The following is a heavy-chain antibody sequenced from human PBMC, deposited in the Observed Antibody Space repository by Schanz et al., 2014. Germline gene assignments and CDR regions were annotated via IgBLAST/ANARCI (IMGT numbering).Heavy chain of an antibody. CDR2: ISYDGSNK. J-gene: IGHJ4*01. D-gene: IGHD6-13*01. CDR3: AREQIMAAAGLVDY. Sequence: QVQLVESGGGVVQPGRSLRLSCAASGFTFSSYAMHWVRQAPGKGLEWVAVISYDGSNKYYADSVKGRFTISRDNSKNTLYLQMNSLSADDTAVYYCAREQIMAAAGLVDYWGHGTLVTVSS. CDR1: GFTFSSYA. V-gene: IGHV3-30-3*01.